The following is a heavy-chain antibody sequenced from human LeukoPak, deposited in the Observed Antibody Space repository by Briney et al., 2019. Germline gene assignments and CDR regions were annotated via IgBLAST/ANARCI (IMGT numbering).Heavy chain of an antibody. D-gene: IGHD3-3*01. CDR3: ARLIFGVVYYMDV. J-gene: IGHJ6*03. CDR2: IYYSGST. V-gene: IGHV4-39*07. CDR1: GGSISSSNYY. Sequence: SETLSLTCTVSGGSISSSNYYWGWIRQPPGKGLGWIGSIYYSGSTYYNPSLKSRVTISVDTSKNQFSLKLSSVTAADTAVYYCARLIFGVVYYMDVWGKGTTVTVSS.